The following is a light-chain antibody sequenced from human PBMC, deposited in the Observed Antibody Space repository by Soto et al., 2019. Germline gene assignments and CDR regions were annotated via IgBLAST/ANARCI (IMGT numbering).Light chain of an antibody. CDR3: QQYNNWPPGWT. J-gene: IGKJ1*01. Sequence: EIVMTQSPATLSVSPGERATLSCRASQSVSSNLAWYQQKSGQAPRLLIFGASTRATGIPARFSGSGSGAEFTLTISSLQSEDFAVYYCQQYNNWPPGWTFGQGTKVDIK. V-gene: IGKV3-15*01. CDR1: QSVSSN. CDR2: GAS.